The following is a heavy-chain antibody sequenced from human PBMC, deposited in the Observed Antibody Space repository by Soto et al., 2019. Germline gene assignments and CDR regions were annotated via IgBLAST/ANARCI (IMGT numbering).Heavy chain of an antibody. Sequence: GGSLRLSCAASGFTFSNYAMSWVRQAPGKGLEWVSAISGSGGSTYYADSVKGRFTISRDNSKNTLYLQMNSLRAEDTAVYYCGKGRSYYYYYGVDVWGQGTTVTVSS. V-gene: IGHV3-23*01. CDR3: GKGRSYYYYYGVDV. CDR2: ISGSGGST. CDR1: GFTFSNYA. J-gene: IGHJ6*02. D-gene: IGHD1-26*01.